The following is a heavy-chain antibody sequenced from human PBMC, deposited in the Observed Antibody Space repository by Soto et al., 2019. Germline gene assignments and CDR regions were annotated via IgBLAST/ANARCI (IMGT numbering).Heavy chain of an antibody. CDR1: GFTFSSYA. Sequence: GGSLRLSCAASGFTFSSYAMHWVRQAPGKGLEWVAVISYDGSNKYYADSVKGRFTISRDNSKNTLYLQMDSLRAEDTAVYYCAGLPSKAGAGRGGGGYYYYGMDVWGQGTTVTVS. J-gene: IGHJ6*02. V-gene: IGHV3-30-3*01. D-gene: IGHD6-19*01. CDR2: ISYDGSNK. CDR3: AGLPSKAGAGRGGGGYYYYGMDV.